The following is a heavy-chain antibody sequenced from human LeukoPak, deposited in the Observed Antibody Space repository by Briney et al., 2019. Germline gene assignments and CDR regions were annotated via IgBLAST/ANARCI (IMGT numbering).Heavy chain of an antibody. Sequence: SETLSLTCTVSGGSISSSSYYWGWIRQPPGKGLEWIGSIYYSGNTYENPSLRSRVTISVDTSKNQCSLQLTSVTALDTAVYYCARRRPRGVVAAHDAFDIWGQGTMVTVSS. J-gene: IGHJ3*02. CDR1: GGSISSSSYY. V-gene: IGHV4-39*01. D-gene: IGHD2-15*01. CDR2: IYYSGNT. CDR3: ARRRPRGVVAAHDAFDI.